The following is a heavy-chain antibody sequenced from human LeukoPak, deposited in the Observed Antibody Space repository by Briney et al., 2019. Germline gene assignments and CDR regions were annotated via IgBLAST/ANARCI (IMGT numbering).Heavy chain of an antibody. J-gene: IGHJ4*02. CDR2: LSHSGSS. D-gene: IGHD6-13*01. CDR1: GGSVSSYY. CDR3: ARHTDIAPLSSLKY. V-gene: IGHV4-59*08. Sequence: SETLSLTCTVSGGSVSSYYWSWIRRPPGRGLEWIAYLSHSGSSDSNPSLTSRVTTLVNTSKNQFSLKLSSVTAADTAVYYCARHTDIAPLSSLKYWGQGTLVTVSS.